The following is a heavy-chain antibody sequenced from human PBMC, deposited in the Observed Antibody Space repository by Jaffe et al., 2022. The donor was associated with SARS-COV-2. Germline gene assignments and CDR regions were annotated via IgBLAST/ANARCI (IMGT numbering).Heavy chain of an antibody. J-gene: IGHJ3*02. V-gene: IGHV1-69*01. D-gene: IGHD2-15*01. CDR1: GGTFSSYA. Sequence: QVQLVQSGAEVKKPGSSVKVSCKASGGTFSSYAISWVRQAPGQGLEWMGGIIPIFGTANYAQKFQGRVTITADESTSTAYMELSSLRSEDTAVYYCARDGCSGGSCFRRRGGPPFDIWGQGTMVTVSS. CDR2: IIPIFGTA. CDR3: ARDGCSGGSCFRRRGGPPFDI.